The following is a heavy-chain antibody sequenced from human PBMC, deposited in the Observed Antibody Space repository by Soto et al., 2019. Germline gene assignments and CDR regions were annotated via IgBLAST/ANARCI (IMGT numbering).Heavy chain of an antibody. CDR2: ITGSGGVT. CDR1: GFDFSGSE. V-gene: IGHV3-48*03. J-gene: IGHJ4*02. CDR3: AKVAPFILGSPF. D-gene: IGHD2-21*01. Sequence: EVKLVESGGALVQPGGSLRLSCTASGFDFSGSEMNWSRQAAGKGLEWVAYITGSGGVTFHADSVKGRFSISRDNAKNSLFLDMSDLTADDTGVYYCAKVAPFILGSPFWGQGTLVTVSS.